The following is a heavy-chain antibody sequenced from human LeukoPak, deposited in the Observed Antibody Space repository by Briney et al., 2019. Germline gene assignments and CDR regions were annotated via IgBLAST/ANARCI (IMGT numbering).Heavy chain of an antibody. CDR1: GGYISSSSYY. CDR2: IYYSGST. J-gene: IGHJ6*02. V-gene: IGHV4-39*01. CDR3: ARRRTSYYGMDV. Sequence: SETLSLTCTVSGGYISSSSYYWGWIRQPPGKGLEWIGSIYYSGSTYYNPSLKSRVTISVDTSKNQFSLKLSSVTAADTAVYYCARRRTSYYGMDVWGQGTTVTVSS.